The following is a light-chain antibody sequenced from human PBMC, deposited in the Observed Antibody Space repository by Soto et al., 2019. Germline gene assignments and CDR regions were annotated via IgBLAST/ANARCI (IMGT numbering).Light chain of an antibody. CDR1: QDISNH. Sequence: IQITQSPSSLSASVVDRLTITCQASQDISNHLAWYQQTPGKAPKLLISAASTLQSGVPSRFSGSGSGTDFTLTISSLLPEDFATYYCLQDFNYPITFGQGTRLEIK. J-gene: IGKJ5*01. CDR3: LQDFNYPIT. V-gene: IGKV1-6*01. CDR2: AAS.